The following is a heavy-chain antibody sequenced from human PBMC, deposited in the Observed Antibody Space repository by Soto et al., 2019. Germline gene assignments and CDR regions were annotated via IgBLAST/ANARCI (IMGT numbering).Heavy chain of an antibody. CDR2: IFVSSTTI. D-gene: IGHD6-19*01. CDR1: GFTFSSYS. V-gene: IGHV3-48*04. CDR3: GRDKGWAFDY. J-gene: IGHJ4*02. Sequence: DVQLVESGGGLVQPGGSLRLSCVASGFTFSSYSMVWVRQAPGKGLEWIAYIFVSSTTIHYADSVKGRFTVSRDNTQNSLFLLMNSLRAEDTAIYYCGRDKGWAFDYWGQGTQVIVSS.